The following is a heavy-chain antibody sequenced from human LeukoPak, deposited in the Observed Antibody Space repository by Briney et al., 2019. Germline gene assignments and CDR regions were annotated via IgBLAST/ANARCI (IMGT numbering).Heavy chain of an antibody. V-gene: IGHV3-30*03. CDR2: ISYDGYNK. CDR3: ARVKGSGSYPLDAFDI. CDR1: GFAFSTYG. D-gene: IGHD3-10*01. Sequence: GGSLRLSCAASGFAFSTYGMHWVRQAPGKGLEWVAVISYDGYNKYYADSVKGRFTISRDKSENTLYLQMNSLRAEDTAVYYCARVKGSGSYPLDAFDIWGQGTMVTVSS. J-gene: IGHJ3*02.